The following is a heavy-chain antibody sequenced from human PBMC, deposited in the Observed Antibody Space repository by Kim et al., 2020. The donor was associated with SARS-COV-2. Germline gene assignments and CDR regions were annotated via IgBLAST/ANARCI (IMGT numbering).Heavy chain of an antibody. J-gene: IGHJ6*02. CDR2: IIPIFGTA. D-gene: IGHD1-26*01. Sequence: SVKVSCKASGGTFSSYAINWVRQAPGQGLEWMGGIIPIFGTANNAPKFQGRVTITADESTSTAYMELSSLRSEDTAVYYCARSVGSYYYYGMDVWGQGTTVTVSS. CDR3: ARSVGSYYYYGMDV. V-gene: IGHV1-69*13. CDR1: GGTFSSYA.